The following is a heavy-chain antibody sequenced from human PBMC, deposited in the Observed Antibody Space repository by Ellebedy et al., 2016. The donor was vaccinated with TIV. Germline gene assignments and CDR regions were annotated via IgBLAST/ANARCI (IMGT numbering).Heavy chain of an antibody. CDR2: IYYSGST. CDR1: GGSISSSSYY. V-gene: IGHV4-61*01. J-gene: IGHJ6*02. Sequence: SETLSLXXTVSGGSISSSSYYWGWIRQPPGKGLEWIGYIYYSGSTNYNPSLKSRVTISVDTSKNQFSLKLSSVTAADTAVYYCAREYYYYYGMDVWGQGTTVTVSS. CDR3: AREYYYYYGMDV.